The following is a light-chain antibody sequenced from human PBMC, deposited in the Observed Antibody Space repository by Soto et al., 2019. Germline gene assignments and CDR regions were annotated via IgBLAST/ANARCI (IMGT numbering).Light chain of an antibody. CDR2: DAS. J-gene: IGKJ5*01. V-gene: IGKV3-11*01. CDR3: QQRSNWIT. CDR1: QSIGSS. Sequence: EIVLTQSPATLSLFPGERATLSCRASQSIGSSLAWYQQKPGQAPRLLLYDASTRATGIPARFSGSGSGTDFTLTISSLEPEDFAFYYCQQRSNWITFGQGTRLEIE.